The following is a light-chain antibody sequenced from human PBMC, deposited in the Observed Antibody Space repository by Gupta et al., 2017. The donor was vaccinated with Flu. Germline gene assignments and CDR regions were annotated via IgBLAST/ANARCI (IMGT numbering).Light chain of an antibody. V-gene: IGKV3-15*01. Sequence: EIVMTQSPATLSVSPGERATLSCRASQSVSSSLAWYQQKGGRAPRLLIYGASTRATGVPARFSGSGFETEFTLTISSLQSEDFATYYCQQDNNWPTFGQGTKVEI. CDR3: QQDNNWPT. J-gene: IGKJ1*01. CDR2: GAS. CDR1: QSVSSS.